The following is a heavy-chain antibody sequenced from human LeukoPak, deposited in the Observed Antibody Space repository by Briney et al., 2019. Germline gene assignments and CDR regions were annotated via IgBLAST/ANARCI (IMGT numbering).Heavy chain of an antibody. CDR1: GGSLNGYY. Sequence: SETLSLTCVVYGGSLNGYYWSWIRQSPGKGLEWLGEINHSGSTEYNPSLKSRVTISVDTSKNQFSLKLSSVTVADTAVYYCARAAAYNLDHWGQGTLVIVSS. D-gene: IGHD6-13*01. V-gene: IGHV4-34*01. CDR3: ARAAAYNLDH. J-gene: IGHJ4*02. CDR2: INHSGST.